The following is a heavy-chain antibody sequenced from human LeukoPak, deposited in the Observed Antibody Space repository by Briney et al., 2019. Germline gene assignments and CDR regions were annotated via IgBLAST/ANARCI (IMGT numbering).Heavy chain of an antibody. D-gene: IGHD5-18*01. V-gene: IGHV3-15*01. J-gene: IGHJ4*02. CDR1: GFTFSNAW. CDR3: STGRGYSYGTFDY. Sequence: GSLRLSCTASGFTFSNAWMSWVRQAPGKGLEWVGRIKSKTDGGTIGYAAPVEGRFTISRDDSKNTLYLQMNSLKTEDTAVYYCSTGRGYSYGTFDYWGQGTLVTVSS. CDR2: IKSKTDGGTI.